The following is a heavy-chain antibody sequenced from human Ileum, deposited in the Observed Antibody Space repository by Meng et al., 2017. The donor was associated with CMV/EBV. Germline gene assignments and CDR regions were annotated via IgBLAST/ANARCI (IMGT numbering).Heavy chain of an antibody. Sequence: GESLKISCAASGFTFSSYDMNWVRRAPGKGLEWVSYISSSGTTIYFADSVKGRFTISRDNAKNSLYLQMNSLRAEDTAVYFCARGKWGSYWGQGTLVTVSS. J-gene: IGHJ4*02. V-gene: IGHV3-48*03. CDR2: ISSSGTTI. D-gene: IGHD3-16*01. CDR3: ARGKWGSY. CDR1: GFTFSSYD.